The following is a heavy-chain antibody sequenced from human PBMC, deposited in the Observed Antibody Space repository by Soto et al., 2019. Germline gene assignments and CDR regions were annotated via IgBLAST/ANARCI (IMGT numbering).Heavy chain of an antibody. CDR2: IYYSGST. J-gene: IGHJ4*02. Sequence: QVQLQESGPGLVKPSQTLSLTCTVSGGSISSGGYYWSWIRQHPGKGLEWIGYIYYSGSTYYNPSLKRRLTISVDTSKNQFSLKLSSVTAADTAVYYCARGRSTTSPYPIGYWGQGTLVTVSS. CDR3: ARGRSTTSPYPIGY. D-gene: IGHD2-2*01. V-gene: IGHV4-31*03. CDR1: GGSISSGGYY.